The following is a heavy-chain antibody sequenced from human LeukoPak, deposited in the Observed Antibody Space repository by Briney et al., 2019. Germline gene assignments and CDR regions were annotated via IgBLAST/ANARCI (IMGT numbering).Heavy chain of an antibody. V-gene: IGHV3-23*01. CDR2: ISGSGGST. J-gene: IGHJ4*02. D-gene: IGHD5-12*01. CDR1: GFTFSSYA. Sequence: GGSLRLSCAASGFTFSSYAMSWVRQAPRKGLEWVSAISGSGGSTYYADSVKGRFTISRDNSKNTLYLQMNSLRAEDTAVYYCAKRYSGYDAPDYWGQGTLVTVSS. CDR3: AKRYSGYDAPDY.